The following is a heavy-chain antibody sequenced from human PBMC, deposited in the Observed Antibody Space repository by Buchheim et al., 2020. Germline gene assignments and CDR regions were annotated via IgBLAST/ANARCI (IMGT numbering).Heavy chain of an antibody. Sequence: QVQLLESGGGVVQPGRSLRLSCTASGFTFSNYGMHWVRQAPGKGLEWVAVISYDGSSKFYADSVRGRSTISRDNANNTLYLKVKSLRPEDTAVYYCAKGLGGGREFDYIWGTYRFYVYWGQGA. J-gene: IGHJ4*02. CDR3: AKGLGGGREFDYIWGTYRFYVY. D-gene: IGHD3-16*02. CDR2: ISYDGSSK. CDR1: GFTFSNYG. V-gene: IGHV3-30*18.